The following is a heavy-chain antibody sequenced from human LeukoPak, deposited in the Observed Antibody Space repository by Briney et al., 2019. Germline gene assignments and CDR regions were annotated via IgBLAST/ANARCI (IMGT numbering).Heavy chain of an antibody. D-gene: IGHD3-10*01. Sequence: SETLSLTCTVSGGSISSSSYYWGWIRQPPGKGLEWIGSIYYSGSTYYNPSLESRVTISVDTSKNQFSLKPSSVTAADTAVYYCASTFGDSYYFDYWGQGTLVTVSS. V-gene: IGHV4-39*07. CDR3: ASTFGDSYYFDY. CDR2: IYYSGST. J-gene: IGHJ4*02. CDR1: GGSISSSSYY.